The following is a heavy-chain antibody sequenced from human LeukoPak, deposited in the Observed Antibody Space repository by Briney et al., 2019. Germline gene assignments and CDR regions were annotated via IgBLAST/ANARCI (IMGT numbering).Heavy chain of an antibody. D-gene: IGHD6-19*01. V-gene: IGHV3-23*01. J-gene: IGHJ4*02. CDR3: ARMLPGIAVAGTGGLGDY. CDR2: ISGSGVST. Sequence: PGGSLRLSCEASGFTFSSYAMSWVRQAPGKGLEWVSAISGSGVSTYYADSVKGRFTISRDNSKNTLYLQMNSLRAEDTAVYCCARMLPGIAVAGTGGLGDYWGQGTLVTVSS. CDR1: GFTFSSYA.